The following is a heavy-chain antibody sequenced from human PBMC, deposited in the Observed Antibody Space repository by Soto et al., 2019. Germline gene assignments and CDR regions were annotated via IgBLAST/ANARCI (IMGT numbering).Heavy chain of an antibody. CDR3: VREPRYCSGGSCSIMGDAFDI. Sequence: EVQLVESGGGLVQPGGFLRLSCVASGFTVTDIYMNWVRQAPGKGLEWVSVIYNEFTDYADSVRGRFSISTDSSKNALYLQMNSLRAEDSAVYYCVREPRYCSGGSCSIMGDAFDIWGQGTMVTVPS. D-gene: IGHD2-15*01. CDR1: GFTVTDIY. J-gene: IGHJ3*02. V-gene: IGHV3-66*01. CDR2: IYNEFT.